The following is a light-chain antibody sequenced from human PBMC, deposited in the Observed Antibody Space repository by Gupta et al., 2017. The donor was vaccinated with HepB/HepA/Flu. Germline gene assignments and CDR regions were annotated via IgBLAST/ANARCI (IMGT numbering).Light chain of an antibody. J-gene: IGKJ1*01. CDR2: AAS. CDR3: QQYYSFPPT. CDR1: QDICSY. V-gene: IGKV1D-8*01. Sequence: VIWLTPSPSLLSASTGDRVTISCRMSQDICSYLAWYQQKPGKAPELLIYAASTLQSGVPSRFSGSGSGTDFTLTISCLQSEDFATYYCQQYYSFPPTFGQGTKVEIK.